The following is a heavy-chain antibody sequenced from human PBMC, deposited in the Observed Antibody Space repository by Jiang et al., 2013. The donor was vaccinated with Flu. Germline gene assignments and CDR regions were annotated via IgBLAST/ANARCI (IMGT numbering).Heavy chain of an antibody. Sequence: SGSGLVKPSETLSLTCTVSGGSISSYYWSWIRQPPGKGLEWIGYIYYSGSTNYNPSLKSRVTISVDTSKNQFSLKLSSVTAADTAVYYCARHHYYGSGSGVDWFDPWGQGTLVTVSS. CDR1: GGSISSYY. CDR3: ARHHYYGSGSGVDWFDP. D-gene: IGHD3-10*01. J-gene: IGHJ5*02. CDR2: IYYSGST. V-gene: IGHV4-59*08.